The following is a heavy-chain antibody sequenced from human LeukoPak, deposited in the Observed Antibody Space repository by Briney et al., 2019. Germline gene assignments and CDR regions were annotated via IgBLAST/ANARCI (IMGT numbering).Heavy chain of an antibody. CDR1: GFTFSNAW. Sequence: GGSLRLSCAASGFTFSNAWMSWVRQAPGKGLEWVGRIKSKTDGGTTDYAAPVKGRFTISRDDSKNTLYLQMNSLKTEDTAVYYCTTDWRLEIYYYYYMDVWGKGTTVTVSS. D-gene: IGHD1-1*01. V-gene: IGHV3-15*01. CDR2: IKSKTDGGTT. J-gene: IGHJ6*03. CDR3: TTDWRLEIYYYYYMDV.